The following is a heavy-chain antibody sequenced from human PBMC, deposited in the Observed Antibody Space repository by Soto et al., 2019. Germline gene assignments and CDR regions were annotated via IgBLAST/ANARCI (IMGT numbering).Heavy chain of an antibody. CDR1: GGTFSSYT. Sequence: VKVSCKASGGTFSSYTISWVRQAPGQGLEWMGRIIPILGIANYAQKFQGRVTITADKSTSTAYMELSSLRSEDTAVYYCARDFGDRYYGSASSVFFYWGQVTLATVST. CDR3: ARDFGDRYYGSASSVFFY. D-gene: IGHD3-10*01. J-gene: IGHJ4*02. CDR2: IIPILGIA. V-gene: IGHV1-69*04.